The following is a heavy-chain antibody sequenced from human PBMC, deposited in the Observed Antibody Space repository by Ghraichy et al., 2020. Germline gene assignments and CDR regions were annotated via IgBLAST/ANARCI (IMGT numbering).Heavy chain of an antibody. CDR1: GGSISSGDYY. D-gene: IGHD6-6*01. CDR3: ATTWYSSSAGYNWFDP. Sequence: LRLSCTVSGGSISSGDYYWSWIRQPPGKGLEWIGYIYYSGSTYYNPSLKSRVTISVDTSKNQFSLKLSSVTAADTAVYYCATTWYSSSAGYNWFDPWGQGTLVTVSS. J-gene: IGHJ5*02. CDR2: IYYSGST. V-gene: IGHV4-30-4*01.